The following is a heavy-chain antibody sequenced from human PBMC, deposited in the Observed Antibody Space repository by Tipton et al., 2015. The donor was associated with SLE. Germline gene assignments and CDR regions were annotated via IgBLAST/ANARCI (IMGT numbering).Heavy chain of an antibody. D-gene: IGHD2-21*01. CDR2: IYHSGST. CDR3: ARQVDHILITYFDL. CDR1: GFTFGDYA. J-gene: IGHJ2*01. Sequence: LRLSCTASGFTFGDYAMGWVRQPPGKGLEWIGSIYHSGSTYYNPSLKSRVTISVDTSKNHFSLKLSSVTAADTAVYYCARQVDHILITYFDLWGRGTLVTVSS. V-gene: IGHV4-38-2*02.